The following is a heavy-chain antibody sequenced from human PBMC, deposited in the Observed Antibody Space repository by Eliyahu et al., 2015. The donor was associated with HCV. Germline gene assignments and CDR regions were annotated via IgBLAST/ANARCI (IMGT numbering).Heavy chain of an antibody. D-gene: IGHD3/OR15-3a*01. V-gene: IGHV3-30*03. J-gene: IGHJ4*02. CDR2: IAYDAFNI. CDR1: GFTFTHYG. Sequence: QVQLVESGGGVVQPGGSLRLSCAASGFTFTHYGFXWARQTPGKGLDWVSAIAYDAFNIYYADSVKGRFTISRDDSTNTVYLQMTSLRPEDTAVYYCVRDLTGSWTVDYWGQGTLVTVSS. CDR3: VRDLTGSWTVDY.